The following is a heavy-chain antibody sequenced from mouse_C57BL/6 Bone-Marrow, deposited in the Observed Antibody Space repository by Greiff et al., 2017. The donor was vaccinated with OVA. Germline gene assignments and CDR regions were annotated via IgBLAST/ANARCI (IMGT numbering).Heavy chain of an antibody. Sequence: VQLQQSGAELVRPGASVKLSCTASGFNIKDDYMHWVKQRPEQGLEWIGWIDPENGATEYASKFQGKATITADTSSNTAYLQLSSLTSEDTAVYYCINYYGSSYDYWGQGTTLTVSS. CDR3: INYYGSSYDY. V-gene: IGHV14-4*01. D-gene: IGHD1-1*01. J-gene: IGHJ2*01. CDR2: IDPENGAT. CDR1: GFNIKDDY.